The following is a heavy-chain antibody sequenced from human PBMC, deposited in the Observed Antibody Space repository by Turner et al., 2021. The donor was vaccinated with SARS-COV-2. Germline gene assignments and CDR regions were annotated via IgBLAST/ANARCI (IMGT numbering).Heavy chain of an antibody. CDR2: INSDGSST. CDR1: GFTFSYYW. D-gene: IGHD2-21*02. J-gene: IGHJ4*02. CDR3: AREVVTAIPYFDY. Sequence: EVQLVESRGGLVQPGGSLRLSCAASGFTFSYYWMHWVRQAPGKGLVWVSRINSDGSSTSYADSVKGRFTISRDNAKNTLYLQMNSLRAEDTAVYYCAREVVTAIPYFDYWGQGTLVTVSS. V-gene: IGHV3-74*01.